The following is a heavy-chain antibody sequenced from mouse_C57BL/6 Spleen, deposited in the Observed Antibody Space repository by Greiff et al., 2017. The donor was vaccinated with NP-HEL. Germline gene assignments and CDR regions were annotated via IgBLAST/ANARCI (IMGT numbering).Heavy chain of an antibody. CDR1: GFNIKDYY. J-gene: IGHJ1*03. V-gene: IGHV14-2*01. CDR2: IDPEDGET. CDR3: ALPYYYGSSYWYFDV. D-gene: IGHD1-1*01. Sequence: DVKLQESGAELVKPGASVKLSCTASGFNIKDYYMHWVKQRTEQGLEWIGRIDPEDGETKYAPKFQGKATITADTSSNTAYLQLSSLTSEDTAVYYCALPYYYGSSYWYFDVWGTGTTVTVSS.